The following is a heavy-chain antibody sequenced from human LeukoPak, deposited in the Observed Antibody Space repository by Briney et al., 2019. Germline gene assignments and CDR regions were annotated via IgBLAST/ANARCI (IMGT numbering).Heavy chain of an antibody. V-gene: IGHV4-59*01. CDR3: ARGGPNSSGFAGDGFDV. D-gene: IGHD3-22*01. J-gene: IGHJ3*01. CDR2: IYYTGRT. CDR1: GDSMSSYY. Sequence: SETLSLTCTVSGDSMSSYYWSWIRQPPGKGLEWLGYIYYTGRTNYNPPLKSRVSISVDTSMNQFSLKLSSVTAADTAVYHCARGGPNSSGFAGDGFDVWGQGTMVTVSS.